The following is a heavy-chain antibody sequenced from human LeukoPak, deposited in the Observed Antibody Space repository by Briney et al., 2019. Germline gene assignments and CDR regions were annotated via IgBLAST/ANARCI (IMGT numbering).Heavy chain of an antibody. Sequence: GGSLRLSCAASGFTFSNAWMNWVRQAPGKGLEWVARIKTKTDGGTTDYAAPVKGRFTISRDDSKNTVYLQMNSLNTEDTAVYYCVSQYFDFWGQGTLVTVSS. CDR1: GFTFSNAW. V-gene: IGHV3-15*01. CDR2: IKTKTDGGTT. CDR3: VSQYFDF. J-gene: IGHJ4*02.